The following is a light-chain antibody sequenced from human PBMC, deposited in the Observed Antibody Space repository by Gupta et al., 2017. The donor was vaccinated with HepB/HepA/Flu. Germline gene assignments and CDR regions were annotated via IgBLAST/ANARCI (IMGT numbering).Light chain of an antibody. J-gene: IGLJ2*01. CDR2: KDS. CDR1: AMPKQY. CDR3: QSADSSGTYVV. V-gene: IGLV3-25*03. Sequence: SYQLTHPPSVSVSPGQTARITCSGEAMPKQYAYWYQQKPGQAPVPVIYKDSERPSGIPDRFSGSNSGTTVTLTLSGVQAEDEADYYCQSADSSGTYVVFGGGTKLTVL.